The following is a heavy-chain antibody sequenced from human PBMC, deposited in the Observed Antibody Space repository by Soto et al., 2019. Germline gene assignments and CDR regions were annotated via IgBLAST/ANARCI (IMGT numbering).Heavy chain of an antibody. V-gene: IGHV6-1*01. CDR1: GDSVSSNSPA. CDR2: TYYRSKWYN. CDR3: ARAIGPMLFDV. Sequence: SQTLSLTCASSGDSVSSNSPAWNWIRQSPSRGLEWLGRTYYRSKWYNDYAVVVKSRLTVTPDTSKNQFSLQLNSVTPEDTAVYYCARAIGPMLFDVWGLGTMVTVSS. J-gene: IGHJ3*01. D-gene: IGHD2-8*01.